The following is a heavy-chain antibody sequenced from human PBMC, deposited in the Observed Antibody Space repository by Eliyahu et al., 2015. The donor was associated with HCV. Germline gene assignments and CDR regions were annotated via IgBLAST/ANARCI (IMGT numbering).Heavy chain of an antibody. CDR2: MNTDGSHT. J-gene: IGHJ4*02. CDR3: VTENWYLDS. D-gene: IGHD1-1*01. V-gene: IGHV3-74*01. CDR1: GFTFSRXW. Sequence: EVQLVESGGGLVQPGGSLRLSCAASGFTFSRXWMHWVRQVPGKGLVWVSRMNTDGSHTGYADTVKGRFTISRDNAKNTLYLQMNSLRAEDTAVYYCVTENWYLDSWGQGTLVTVSS.